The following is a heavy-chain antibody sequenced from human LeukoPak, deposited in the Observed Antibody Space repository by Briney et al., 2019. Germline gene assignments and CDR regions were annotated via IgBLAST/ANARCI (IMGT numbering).Heavy chain of an antibody. J-gene: IGHJ4*02. CDR2: IKPSGGST. CDR1: GYTFTSYY. Sequence: ASVKVSCKASGYTFTSYYMHWVRQAPGQGLEWMGIIKPSGGSTSYAQKFPGRVTMTRDTSTSTVYMELSSLSSEDTAVYYCARETKQLVPYFDYWGQGTLVTVSS. CDR3: ARETKQLVPYFDY. V-gene: IGHV1-46*01. D-gene: IGHD6-13*01.